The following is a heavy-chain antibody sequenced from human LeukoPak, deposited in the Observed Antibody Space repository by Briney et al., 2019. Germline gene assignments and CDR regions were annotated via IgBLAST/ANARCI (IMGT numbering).Heavy chain of an antibody. CDR2: IYHGGST. D-gene: IGHD2-2*01. J-gene: IGHJ5*02. CDR1: GGSISSGGYS. V-gene: IGHV4-30-2*01. Sequence: SQTLSLTCAVSGGSISSGGYSWSWIRQPPGKGLEWIGYIYHGGSTYYNPSLKSRVTISEDRSKNQFSLKLSSVTAADTAVYYCARGVVVPAANWFDPWGQGTLVTVSS. CDR3: ARGVVVPAANWFDP.